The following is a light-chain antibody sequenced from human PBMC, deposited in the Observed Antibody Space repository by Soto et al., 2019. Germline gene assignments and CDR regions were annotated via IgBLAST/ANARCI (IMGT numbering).Light chain of an antibody. CDR2: GTS. V-gene: IGKV3-15*01. J-gene: IGKJ1*01. CDR1: QSISSK. Sequence: EIVLTQSPATLSVSPGERVTLSCRASQSISSKFAWYQQKPGQAPRLLIYGTSTRATGIPARFSGSGSGTEFTLTISSLQSEDFAVYFCQQYDYWPPWTFGQGTKVEIK. CDR3: QQYDYWPPWT.